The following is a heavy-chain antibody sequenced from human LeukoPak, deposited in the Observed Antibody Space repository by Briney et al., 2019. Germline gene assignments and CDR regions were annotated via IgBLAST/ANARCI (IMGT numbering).Heavy chain of an antibody. J-gene: IGHJ4*02. CDR3: AKDSSLSVAGLFDY. CDR1: GFTFDDYA. V-gene: IGHV3-9*01. Sequence: GGSLRLSCAASGFTFDDYAMHWVRHAPGKGLEWVSGISWNSGSIGYADSVKGRFTISGDNAKNSLYLQMNSLRAEDTALYYCAKDSSLSVAGLFDYWGQGTLVTVSS. CDR2: ISWNSGSI. D-gene: IGHD6-19*01.